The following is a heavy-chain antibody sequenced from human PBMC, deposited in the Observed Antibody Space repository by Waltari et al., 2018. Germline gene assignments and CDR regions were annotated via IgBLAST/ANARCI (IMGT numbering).Heavy chain of an antibody. J-gene: IGHJ6*02. V-gene: IGHV3-23*01. Sequence: EVQLLESGGGLVQPGGSLRLSCAASGFTFSSYAMSWVRQAPGKGLEWVSAISGSGGSTYYADSVKGRFTISRDNSKNTLYLQMNSLRAEDTAVYYCARVRRNPLRFLEEADYYYYGMDVWGQGTTVTVSS. CDR2: ISGSGGST. CDR3: ARVRRNPLRFLEEADYYYYGMDV. CDR1: GFTFSSYA. D-gene: IGHD3-3*01.